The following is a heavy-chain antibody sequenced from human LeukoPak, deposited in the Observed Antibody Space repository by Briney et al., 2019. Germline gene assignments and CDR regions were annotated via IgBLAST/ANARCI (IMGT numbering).Heavy chain of an antibody. Sequence: PSETLSLSYTLDGGPFSGYLWGWTRQPPGGGQNWIGEMNHSGTTNYNPSPKSRVSMSVDTAKKQFSLKMSSVTGADTAMYSCARGFHLNYDIVTGYYRYGAFDMCGQGTTVTV. J-gene: IGHJ3*02. V-gene: IGHV4-34*01. D-gene: IGHD3-9*01. CDR1: GGPFSGYL. CDR2: MNHSGTT. CDR3: ARGFHLNYDIVTGYYRYGAFDM.